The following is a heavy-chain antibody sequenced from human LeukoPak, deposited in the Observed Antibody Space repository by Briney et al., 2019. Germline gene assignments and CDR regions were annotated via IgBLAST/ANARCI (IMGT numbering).Heavy chain of an antibody. CDR3: ARANSSSWHYFDY. Sequence: GGSLRLSCAASGFTFSSYAMSWVRQAPGKGLEWVSAISGSGGSTYYADSVKGRFTISRDNSKNTVSLQMNSLRAEDTAVFYCARANSSSWHYFDYWGQGTLVTVSS. J-gene: IGHJ4*02. D-gene: IGHD6-13*01. CDR1: GFTFSSYA. CDR2: ISGSGGST. V-gene: IGHV3-23*01.